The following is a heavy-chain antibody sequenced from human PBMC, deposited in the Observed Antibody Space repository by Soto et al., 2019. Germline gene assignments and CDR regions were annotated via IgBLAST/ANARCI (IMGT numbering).Heavy chain of an antibody. Sequence: GGSLILSCAAAGFTFSSYVMHWVRQATGKGLEWVAVIWYDGSNKYYADSVKGRFTISRDNSKNTLYLQMNSLRAEDTAVYYCARDDLIRFLEWLPPYYYYGMDVWGQGTTVTVSS. V-gene: IGHV3-33*01. CDR2: IWYDGSNK. CDR3: ARDDLIRFLEWLPPYYYYGMDV. CDR1: GFTFSSYV. J-gene: IGHJ6*02. D-gene: IGHD3-3*01.